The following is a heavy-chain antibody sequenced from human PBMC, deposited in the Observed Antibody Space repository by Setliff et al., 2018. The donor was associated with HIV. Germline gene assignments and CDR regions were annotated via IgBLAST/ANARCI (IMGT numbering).Heavy chain of an antibody. V-gene: IGHV1-24*01. CDR1: GYTLAELS. CDR2: FDPEDGET. J-gene: IGHJ4*02. CDR3: ATDQISDGSGSYPKSYFDY. D-gene: IGHD3-10*01. Sequence: ASVKVSCKVSGYTLAELSMHWVRQAPGKGLEWMGGFDPEDGETIYAQKFQGRVTMTEDTSTDTAYMELSSLRSEDTAVYYCATDQISDGSGSYPKSYFDYWGQGTLVTVSS.